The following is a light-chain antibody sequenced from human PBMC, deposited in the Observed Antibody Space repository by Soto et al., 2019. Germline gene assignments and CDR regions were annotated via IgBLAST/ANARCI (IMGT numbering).Light chain of an antibody. V-gene: IGLV2-14*03. CDR3: SSYTASSTLV. Sequence: QSVLTQPASVSGSPGQSITISCTGTSSDVGGYNYVSWSQQHPGKAPKLLISEVSNRPSGVSNRFSGSKSGNTASLTISGLQDDDEADYYCSSYTASSTLVFGTGTKVTVL. CDR1: SSDVGGYNY. CDR2: EVS. J-gene: IGLJ1*01.